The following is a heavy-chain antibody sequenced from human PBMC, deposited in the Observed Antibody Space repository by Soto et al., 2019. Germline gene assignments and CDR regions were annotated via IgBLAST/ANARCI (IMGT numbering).Heavy chain of an antibody. Sequence: GGSLRLSCAASGFTFSSYAMSWVRQAPGKGLEWVSAISGSGGSTYYADSVKGRFTISRDNSKNTLYLQMSSVRAEDTSVYYCADYCGSTSCYGMDVWGQGTPVTVSS. CDR3: ADYCGSTSCYGMDV. CDR2: ISGSGGST. CDR1: GFTFSSYA. D-gene: IGHD2-2*01. V-gene: IGHV3-23*01. J-gene: IGHJ6*02.